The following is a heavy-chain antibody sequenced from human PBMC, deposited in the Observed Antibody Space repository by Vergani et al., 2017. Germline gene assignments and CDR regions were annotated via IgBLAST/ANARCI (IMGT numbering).Heavy chain of an antibody. CDR2: IKQDGSEK. D-gene: IGHD6-19*01. CDR3: ARNVVGSGWYYYYYYGMDV. J-gene: IGHJ6*02. V-gene: IGHV3-7*03. CDR1: GFNFSSYW. Sequence: EVQLVESGGGLVQPGGSLRLSCAASGFNFSSYWMSWVRQAPGKGLEWVANIKQDGSEKYYVDSVKGRFTISRDNAKNSLYLQMNSLRAADTAVYYCARNVVGSGWYYYYYYGMDVWGQGTTVTVSS.